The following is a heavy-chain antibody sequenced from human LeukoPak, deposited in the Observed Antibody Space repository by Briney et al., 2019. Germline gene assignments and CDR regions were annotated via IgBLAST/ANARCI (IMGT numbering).Heavy chain of an antibody. V-gene: IGHV4-59*01. J-gene: IGHJ5*02. CDR2: IYYIGQT. D-gene: IGHD3-10*01. Sequence: SETLSLTCTVSGDSISNYYWTWIRQPPGKGLEWIGYIYYIGQTKYNPSLESRVTISVDTSRGHFSLRLTSVTAADTAIYYCARGGGDYNGSWDWFDPWGQGNLVSVSS. CDR3: ARGGGDYNGSWDWFDP. CDR1: GDSISNYY.